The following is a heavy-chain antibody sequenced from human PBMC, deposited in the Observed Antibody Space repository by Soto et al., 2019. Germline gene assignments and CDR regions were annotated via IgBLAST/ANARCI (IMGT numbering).Heavy chain of an antibody. J-gene: IGHJ4*02. V-gene: IGHV1-58*01. Sequence: QMQLVQSGPEVKKPGTSVKVSCKASGFTFTSSAVQWVRQARGQRLEWIGWIVVGSGNTNYAQKFQERVTISRDMSTSTAYMELSSLRSEDTAVYYCAAERKYCGGDCYVDWGQGTLVTVSS. D-gene: IGHD2-21*02. CDR1: GFTFTSSA. CDR3: AAERKYCGGDCYVD. CDR2: IVVGSGNT.